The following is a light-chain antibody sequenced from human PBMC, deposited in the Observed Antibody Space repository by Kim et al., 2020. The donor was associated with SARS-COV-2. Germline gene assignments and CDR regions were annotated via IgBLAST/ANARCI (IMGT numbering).Light chain of an antibody. Sequence: SVGDRVSITCRASQTIKNWLAWYQQKPGKAPKLLIYKASNLQSGVPSRFSGSGSGTEFTLTISSLQPDDSATYYCQQCNGYSSWTFGQGTKVDIK. CDR2: KAS. CDR3: QQCNGYSSWT. J-gene: IGKJ1*01. CDR1: QTIKNW. V-gene: IGKV1-5*03.